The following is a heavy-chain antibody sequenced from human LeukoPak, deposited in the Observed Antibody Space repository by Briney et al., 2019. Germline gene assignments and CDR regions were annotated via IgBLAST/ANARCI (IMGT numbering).Heavy chain of an antibody. Sequence: SGTLSLTCAVSGGSISSSNWWSWVRQPPGKGLEWIGEIYHSGSTNYNPSLKSRVTISVDKSKNQFSLKLGSVTAADTAVYYCASATSLYYYGMDVWGQGTTVTVSS. J-gene: IGHJ6*02. CDR1: GGSISSSNW. CDR3: ASATSLYYYGMDV. CDR2: IYHSGST. V-gene: IGHV4-4*02.